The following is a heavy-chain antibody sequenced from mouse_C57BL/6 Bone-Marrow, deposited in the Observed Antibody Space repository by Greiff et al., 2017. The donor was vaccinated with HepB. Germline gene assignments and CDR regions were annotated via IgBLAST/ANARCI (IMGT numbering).Heavy chain of an antibody. CDR2: ISYDGSN. CDR1: GYSITSGYY. V-gene: IGHV3-6*01. Sequence: VQLKESGPGLVKPSQSLSLTCSVTGYSITSGYYWNWIRQFPGNKLEWMGYISYDGSNNYNPSLKNRISITRDTSKNQFFLKLNSVTTEDTATYYCARGSNYLAWFAYWGQGTLVTVSA. D-gene: IGHD2-5*01. J-gene: IGHJ3*01. CDR3: ARGSNYLAWFAY.